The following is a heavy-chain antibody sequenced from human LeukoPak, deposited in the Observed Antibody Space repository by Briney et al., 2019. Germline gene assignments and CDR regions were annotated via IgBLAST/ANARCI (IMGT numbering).Heavy chain of an antibody. CDR2: IIPIFGTA. CDR3: ARGPSGYSGYDLLDV. CDR1: GGTFSSYA. Sequence: ASVKVSCKASGGTFSSYAISWVRQAPGQGLEWMGGIIPIFGTANYAQKFQGRVTITTDESTSTAYMELSSLRSEDTAVYYCARGPSGYSGYDLLDVWGKGTTVTVSS. J-gene: IGHJ6*04. V-gene: IGHV1-69*05. D-gene: IGHD5-12*01.